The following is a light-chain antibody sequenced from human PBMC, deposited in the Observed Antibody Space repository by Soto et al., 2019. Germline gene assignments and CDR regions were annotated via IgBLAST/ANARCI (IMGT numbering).Light chain of an antibody. Sequence: QSVLTQTPSTSGPPGQRVTISCSGASFNIGTNTVNWYQQVPGAAPKLLIFRDSQRPSGVPDRFSGSRSGTSASLAISGLQSEDVVTYYCAAWDDSLNGVLFGGGTKLTVL. J-gene: IGLJ2*01. CDR2: RDS. CDR1: SFNIGTNT. CDR3: AAWDDSLNGVL. V-gene: IGLV1-44*01.